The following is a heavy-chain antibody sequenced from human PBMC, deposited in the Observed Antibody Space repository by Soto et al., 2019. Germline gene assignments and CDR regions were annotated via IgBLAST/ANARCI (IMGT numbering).Heavy chain of an antibody. CDR1: VASISSGGYY. CDR2: IYYSGST. D-gene: IGHD2-15*01. CDR3: ASALYCSGGSCSFDP. J-gene: IGHJ5*02. Sequence: LSETLSLTCTVSVASISSGGYYWSWIRQHPGEGLEWIGYIYYSGSTSYNPSLKSRVTISVDTSKNQFSLKLTSVTAADTAVYYCASALYCSGGSCSFDPWGQGTLVTVSS. V-gene: IGHV4-31*03.